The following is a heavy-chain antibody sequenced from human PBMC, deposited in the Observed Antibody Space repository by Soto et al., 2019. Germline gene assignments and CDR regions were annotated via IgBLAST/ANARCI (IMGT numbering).Heavy chain of an antibody. CDR1: GFTFSSYD. D-gene: IGHD1-1*01. V-gene: IGHV3-23*01. Sequence: EVQLLESGGGLVQPGGSLRLSCVGSGFTFSSYDMTWVRQAPGKGLEWVSSFSFYGRRDNTYYADSVKGRFTISRDNSRNTVYLQMDNLRVEDTAVYYCAKSLYNDNVGPNDHWGQGNLVTVSS. CDR2: FSFYGRRDNT. J-gene: IGHJ4*02. CDR3: AKSLYNDNVGPNDH.